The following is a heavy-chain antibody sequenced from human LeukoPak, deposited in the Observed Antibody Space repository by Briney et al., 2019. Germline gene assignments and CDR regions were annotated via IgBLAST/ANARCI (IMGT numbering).Heavy chain of an antibody. J-gene: IGHJ3*02. CDR2: ISWNSGSI. V-gene: IGHV3-9*01. CDR3: AKDTGRDVYWGAFDI. Sequence: PGGSLRLSCAASGFTFDDYAMHWVRQAPGKGLEWVSGISWNSGSIGYADSVKGRFTISRDNAKNSLYLQMNSLRAEDTALYYCAKDTGRDVYWGAFDIWGQGTMVTVSS. CDR1: GFTFDDYA. D-gene: IGHD2-8*01.